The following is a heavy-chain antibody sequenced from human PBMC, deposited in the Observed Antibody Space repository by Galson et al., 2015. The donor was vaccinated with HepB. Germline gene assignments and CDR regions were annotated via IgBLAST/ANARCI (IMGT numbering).Heavy chain of an antibody. D-gene: IGHD6-6*01. V-gene: IGHV4-39*01. CDR1: GGSISSSVYY. Sequence: SETLSLTCTDSGGSISSSVYYWGWTRQPPGKGLEWIGSIYYSGSTYYNPSLKSRVTISVDTSENQFSLKLSSVTAADTAVYYCARQRWRQLAEGYNWFDPWGQGTLITVSS. CDR2: IYYSGST. J-gene: IGHJ5*02. CDR3: ARQRWRQLAEGYNWFDP.